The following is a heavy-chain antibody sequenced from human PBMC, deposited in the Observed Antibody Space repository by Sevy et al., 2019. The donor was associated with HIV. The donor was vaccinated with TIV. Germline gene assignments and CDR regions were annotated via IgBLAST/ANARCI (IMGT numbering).Heavy chain of an antibody. CDR1: GFTFSNYF. Sequence: GGSLRLSCAASGFTFSNYFINCVRQAPGKGLEWVSSISSGSSYILYADSVKGRFTISRDNAKNSLYLHMNSLRAEDTAVYYCARGAHYGSLYYFDYWGPGTLVTVSS. J-gene: IGHJ4*02. CDR2: ISSGSSYI. V-gene: IGHV3-21*01. D-gene: IGHD3-10*01. CDR3: ARGAHYGSLYYFDY.